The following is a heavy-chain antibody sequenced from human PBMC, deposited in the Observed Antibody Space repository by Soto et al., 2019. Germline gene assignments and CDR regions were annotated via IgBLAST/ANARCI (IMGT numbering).Heavy chain of an antibody. Sequence: EVQLLESGGGLVQPGGSLRLSCAATGFTFNNYAMSWVRQAPGKGLEWVSAISASGGGTYYADSVKGRFTISRDNSKNTLYVQMNSLRAEDTAVYYCTKGSSTYYYEVWGQGTTVTVSS. D-gene: IGHD3-22*01. V-gene: IGHV3-23*01. CDR2: ISASGGGT. J-gene: IGHJ6*02. CDR3: TKGSSTYYYEV. CDR1: GFTFNNYA.